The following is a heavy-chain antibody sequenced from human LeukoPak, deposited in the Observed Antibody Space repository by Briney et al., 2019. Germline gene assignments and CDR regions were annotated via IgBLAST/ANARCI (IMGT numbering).Heavy chain of an antibody. D-gene: IGHD3-22*01. CDR2: IYSGGST. V-gene: IGHV3-53*05. CDR3: AREGSSGFYTY. CDR1: GFTVSSNY. Sequence: GGSLRLSCAASGFTVSSNYMSWVRQAPGRGLEWILVIYSGGSTYYADSVKGRYTIARDNSKNTVCLQMKRLRDDDRAIYSCAREGSSGFYTYWGKGLLVTASS. J-gene: IGHJ4*02.